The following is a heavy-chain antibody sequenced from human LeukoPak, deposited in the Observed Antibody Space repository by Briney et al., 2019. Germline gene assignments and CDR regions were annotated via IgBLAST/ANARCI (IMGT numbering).Heavy chain of an antibody. D-gene: IGHD6-19*01. CDR2: IYHSGST. CDR1: GYSISSGYY. CDR3: ARRSSGWVMNWFDP. Sequence: PSETLSLTCTVSGYSISSGYYWGWIRQPPGKGLEWIGSIYHSGSTYYNPSLKSRVTISVDTSKNQFSLKLSSVTAADTAVYYCARRSSGWVMNWFDPWGQGTLVTVSS. J-gene: IGHJ5*02. V-gene: IGHV4-38-2*02.